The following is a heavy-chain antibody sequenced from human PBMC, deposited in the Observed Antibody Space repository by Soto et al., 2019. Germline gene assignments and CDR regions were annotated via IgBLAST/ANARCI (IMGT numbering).Heavy chain of an antibody. CDR1: GFTFSSYA. D-gene: IGHD2-2*01. V-gene: IGHV3-30-3*01. Sequence: PGGSLRLSCAASGFTFSSYAMHWVRQAPGKGLEWVAVISYDGSNKYYADSVKGRFTISRDNSKNTLYLQMNSLRAEDTAVYYCARDRGFVLVPAATYYYYGMDVWGQGTTVTVSS. CDR3: ARDRGFVLVPAATYYYYGMDV. CDR2: ISYDGSNK. J-gene: IGHJ6*02.